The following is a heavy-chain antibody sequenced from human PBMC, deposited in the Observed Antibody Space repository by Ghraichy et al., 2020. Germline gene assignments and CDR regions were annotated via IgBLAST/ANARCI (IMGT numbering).Heavy chain of an antibody. J-gene: IGHJ4*02. CDR3: ARGLEYNWNDLGY. CDR1: GFTVSNNY. CDR2: IHSGVAT. D-gene: IGHD1-20*01. Sequence: GESLNISCAASGFTVSNNYMNWVRQAPGKGLEWVSTIHSGVATYYADSVKGRFTISRDNSKNTLYLQMNSLRVEDTAVYYCARGLEYNWNDLGYWSQGTLVTVSS. V-gene: IGHV3-53*01.